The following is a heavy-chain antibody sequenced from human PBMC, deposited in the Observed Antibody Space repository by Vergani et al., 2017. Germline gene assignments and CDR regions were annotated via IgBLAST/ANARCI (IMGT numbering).Heavy chain of an antibody. CDR2: IIPILGIA. D-gene: IGHD3-10*01. CDR1: GGTFSSYT. CDR3: AGNYGSGSYWYSY. J-gene: IGHJ4*02. Sequence: QVQLVQSGAEVKKPGSSVKVSCKASGGTFSSYTISWVRQAPGQGLEWMGRIIPILGIANYAQKVQGRVTITADKSTSTAYMELSSLRSEDTAVYYCAGNYGSGSYWYSYWGQGTLVTVSS. V-gene: IGHV1-69*02.